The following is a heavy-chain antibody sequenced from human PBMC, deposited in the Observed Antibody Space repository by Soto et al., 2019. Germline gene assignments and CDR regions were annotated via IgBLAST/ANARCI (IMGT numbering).Heavy chain of an antibody. Sequence: QIHLKEAGPPLLKPTQTLTLTCTFTGFSRNTRSVGVGWIRQPPGKALEWLALISWDGEKRYRPSLKSRLTITKDTSENQVVLTMTNVDHVDTTTYYCAHRRGDRLTGHYYFDYWGQGNLVTVSS. CDR1: GFSRNTRSVG. V-gene: IGHV2-5*02. CDR3: AHRRGDRLTGHYYFDY. D-gene: IGHD3-9*01. CDR2: ISWDGEK. J-gene: IGHJ4*02.